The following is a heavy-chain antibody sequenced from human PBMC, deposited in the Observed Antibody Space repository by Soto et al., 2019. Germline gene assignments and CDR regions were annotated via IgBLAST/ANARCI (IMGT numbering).Heavy chain of an antibody. D-gene: IGHD1-1*01. CDR1: GVSITTSVL. CDR2: IAHDGHT. CDR3: ARITTGTLDY. Sequence: SETLSLTCDVSGVSITTSVLWTWVRQFPGRGLEWIGEIAHDGHTNYNPSLSGRVTMSVDTSKNQFSLKLSSVTAADTAVYYCARITTGTLDYWGQGTLVTVSS. J-gene: IGHJ4*02. V-gene: IGHV4-4*02.